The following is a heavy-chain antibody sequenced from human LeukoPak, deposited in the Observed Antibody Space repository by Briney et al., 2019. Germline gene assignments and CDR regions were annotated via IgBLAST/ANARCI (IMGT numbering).Heavy chain of an antibody. CDR2: ITSNSDYI. CDR3: ARDYYYDSSGYWDYYFDY. Sequence: PGGSLRLSCAASGFTFSTYSMNWVRQAPGKGLEWVSSITSNSDYIYYADSVKGRFTISRDNAKNSLYLQMNSLRAEDTAVYYCARDYYYDSSGYWDYYFDYWGQGTLVSVSS. V-gene: IGHV3-21*01. CDR1: GFTFSTYS. D-gene: IGHD3-22*01. J-gene: IGHJ4*02.